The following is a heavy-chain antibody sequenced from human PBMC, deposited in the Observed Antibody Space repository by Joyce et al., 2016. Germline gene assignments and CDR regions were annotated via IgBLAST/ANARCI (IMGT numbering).Heavy chain of an antibody. D-gene: IGHD3-10*01. V-gene: IGHV1-3*01. CDR2: INPGNGNT. CDR1: GYNFITYM. Sequence: QVQLVQSGAEVKKPGASVEVSCRASGYNFITYMIHWLRQAPGQRLEWLGWINPGNGNTNYSQKFQGRITITRDTSATTAYMELSSLTSEDTAVYYCARNVLLWYEALDPWGQGTRVTVSS. J-gene: IGHJ5*02. CDR3: ARNVLLWYEALDP.